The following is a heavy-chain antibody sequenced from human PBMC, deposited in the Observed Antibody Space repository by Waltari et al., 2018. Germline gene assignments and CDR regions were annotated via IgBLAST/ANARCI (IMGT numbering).Heavy chain of an antibody. CDR1: GASISSNTYY. D-gene: IGHD2-21*02. CDR2: IYSAGNT. J-gene: IGHJ4*02. Sequence: QLQLQESGPGLVKPSETLSLTCTVSGASISSNTYYWGWIRQTPGKGLEWVGGIYSAGNTYYNPSLKRRVTMSVDVSRNRFSLNLRAVTAADTAIYFCARIYCSGNNCYRQDYWGQGTLVTVSS. CDR3: ARIYCSGNNCYRQDY. V-gene: IGHV4-39*01.